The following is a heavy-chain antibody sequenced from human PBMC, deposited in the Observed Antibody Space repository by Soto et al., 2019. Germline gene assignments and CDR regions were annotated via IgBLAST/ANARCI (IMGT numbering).Heavy chain of an antibody. D-gene: IGHD3-22*01. V-gene: IGHV3-33*01. CDR1: GFTFSSYG. CDR3: ARLDSSGPEAPFDY. J-gene: IGHJ4*02. Sequence: GGSLRLSCAAAGFTFSSYGMHWVRQAPGKGLEWVAVIWYDGSNKYYADSVKGRFTISRDNSKNTLYLQMNSLRAEDTAVYYCARLDSSGPEAPFDYWGQGTQVTVSS. CDR2: IWYDGSNK.